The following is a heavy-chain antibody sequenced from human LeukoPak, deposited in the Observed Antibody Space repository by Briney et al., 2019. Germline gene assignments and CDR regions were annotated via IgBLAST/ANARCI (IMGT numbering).Heavy chain of an antibody. Sequence: GSLRLSCAASGFTVSSNYMSWVRQASGKGLEWVSVIYSGGSTYYADSVKGRFTISRDNSKNTLYLQMNSLRAEDTAVYYCARGPKITGTTLYYYYYMDVWGKGTTVTVSS. V-gene: IGHV3-53*01. CDR2: IYSGGST. CDR1: GFTVSSNY. D-gene: IGHD1-7*01. CDR3: ARGPKITGTTLYYYYYMDV. J-gene: IGHJ6*03.